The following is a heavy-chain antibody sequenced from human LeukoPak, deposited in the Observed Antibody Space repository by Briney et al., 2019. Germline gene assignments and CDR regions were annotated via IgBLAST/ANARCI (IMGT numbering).Heavy chain of an antibody. D-gene: IGHD1-26*01. Sequence: GGSLRLSCAASGFTFSDHYMDWVRQAPGKGLEWVGRTRNKANSYTTEYAASVKGRFTISRDDSKNSLYLQMNSLKTEDTAVYYCARVMMGAVDAFDIWGQGTMVTVSS. J-gene: IGHJ3*02. CDR1: GFTFSDHY. CDR2: TRNKANSYTT. V-gene: IGHV3-72*01. CDR3: ARVMMGAVDAFDI.